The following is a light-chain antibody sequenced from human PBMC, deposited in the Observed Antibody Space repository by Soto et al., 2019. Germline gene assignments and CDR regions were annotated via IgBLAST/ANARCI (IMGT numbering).Light chain of an antibody. CDR1: SSDVGRYNY. J-gene: IGLJ3*02. CDR3: SSYTTTTTLV. V-gene: IGLV2-14*03. CDR2: DVS. Sequence: QSALTQPASVSGSPGQSITISCTGTSSDVGRYNYVSWYQQYPGKAPKLLIYDVSNRPSGLSNRFSGSKSDNTASLTISGLQPEDEADYYCSSYTTTTTLVFGGGTKVTVL.